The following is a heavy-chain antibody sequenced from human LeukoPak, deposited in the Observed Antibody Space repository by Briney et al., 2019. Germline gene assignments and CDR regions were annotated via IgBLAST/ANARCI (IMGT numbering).Heavy chain of an antibody. CDR1: GFTLSIYA. CDR3: ARESHQWLLHFDS. V-gene: IGHV3-23*01. D-gene: IGHD6-19*01. Sequence: GGSLRLSCAASGFTLSIYAMSWGRQTPRKGLEWVSASGNDGKPYYTDSVQGRFTISRDTSKNTLFLQMNNLGAEDTAFYYCARESHQWLLHFDSWGQGTLVSVSS. J-gene: IGHJ5*01. CDR2: SGNDGKP.